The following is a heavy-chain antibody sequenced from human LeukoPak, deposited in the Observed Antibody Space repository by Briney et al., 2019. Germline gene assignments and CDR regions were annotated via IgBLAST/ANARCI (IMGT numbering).Heavy chain of an antibody. CDR1: GYSFTNFA. D-gene: IGHD3-10*01. CDR2: INAGNGKT. J-gene: IGHJ4*02. V-gene: IGHV1-3*01. CDR3: ARDHMVRVCLDY. Sequence: ASVKVSCKASGYSFTNFAIHWVRQAPGQRLEWMGWINAGNGKTKYSQKFQGRLTFTRDTSASTAYMYLSSLRSEDAAVYYCARDHMVRVCLDYWGQGTLVTVSS.